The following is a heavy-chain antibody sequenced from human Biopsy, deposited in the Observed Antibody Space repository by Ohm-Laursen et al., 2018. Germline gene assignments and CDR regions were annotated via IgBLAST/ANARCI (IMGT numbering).Heavy chain of an antibody. J-gene: IGHJ3*01. V-gene: IGHV1-2*02. CDR1: GYAVNDYF. Sequence: VASVKVSCKGSGYAVNDYFLHWLRQAPGQGPEWMGWISPNSGGTNYAQKFQGRVTMTTDTSTSTVCLELRRLISDDTAVYYCARDIMNRIAGLVARSDVFDVWGQGTLVTVSS. CDR2: ISPNSGGT. D-gene: IGHD3-16*01. CDR3: ARDIMNRIAGLVARSDVFDV.